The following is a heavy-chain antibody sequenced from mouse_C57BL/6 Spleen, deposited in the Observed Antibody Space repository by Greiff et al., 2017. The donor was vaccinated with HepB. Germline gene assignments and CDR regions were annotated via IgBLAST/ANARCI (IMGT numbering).Heavy chain of an antibody. D-gene: IGHD2-4*01. CDR1: GFTFSDYY. V-gene: IGHV5-16*01. CDR3: ARGRYDYDYAMDY. CDR2: INYDGSST. J-gene: IGHJ4*01. Sequence: EVKLMESEGGLVQPGSSMKLSCTASGFTFSDYYMAWVRQVPEKGLEWVANINYDGSSTYYLDSLKSRFIISRDNAKNILYLQMSSLKSEDTATYYCARGRYDYDYAMDYWGQGTSVTVSS.